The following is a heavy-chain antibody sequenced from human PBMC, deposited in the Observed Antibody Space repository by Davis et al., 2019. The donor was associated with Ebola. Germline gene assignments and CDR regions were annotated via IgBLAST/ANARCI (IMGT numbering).Heavy chain of an antibody. CDR1: GYTVGSDF. Sequence: PGGSLRLSCLASGYTVGSDFMYWARQAPEKGLEWVSAISGHGDITHYADSVKGRFTISRDNSKNTLYLQMNSLRAEDTALYYCARDQDTSPEWNWFDSWGQGTLVTVSS. J-gene: IGHJ5*01. V-gene: IGHV3-53*01. CDR3: ARDQDTSPEWNWFDS. D-gene: IGHD3-3*01. CDR2: ISGHGDIT.